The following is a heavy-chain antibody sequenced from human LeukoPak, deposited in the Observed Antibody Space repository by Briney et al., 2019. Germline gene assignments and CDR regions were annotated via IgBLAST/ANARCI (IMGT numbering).Heavy chain of an antibody. Sequence: PGGSLRLSCAASGFTFSSYWMSWVRQAPGKGLEWVANIKQDGSEKYYVDSVKGRFTISRDNSKNTLYLQMNSLRAEDTAVYYCAREDCSGGSCYRYWGQGTLVTVSS. J-gene: IGHJ4*02. CDR3: AREDCSGGSCYRY. CDR2: IKQDGSEK. D-gene: IGHD2-15*01. CDR1: GFTFSSYW. V-gene: IGHV3-7*01.